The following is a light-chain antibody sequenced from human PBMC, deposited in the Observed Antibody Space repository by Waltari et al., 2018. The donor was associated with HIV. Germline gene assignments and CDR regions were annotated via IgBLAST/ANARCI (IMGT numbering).Light chain of an antibody. J-gene: IGKJ2*01. V-gene: IGKV1-39*01. CDR3: QQSYSTPRT. CDR1: QSISNY. CDR2: AAS. Sequence: DIQMTQSPSSLSAAVGDRVTISSRASQSISNYLNWYQQKPGKAPERLVYAASSLQSVVPSRFSGSGSGTDFTLIISSLQREDFATYYCQQSYSTPRTFGQGTKVEIK.